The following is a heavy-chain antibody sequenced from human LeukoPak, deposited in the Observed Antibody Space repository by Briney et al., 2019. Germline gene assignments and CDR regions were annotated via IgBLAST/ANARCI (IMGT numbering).Heavy chain of an antibody. CDR1: GCSFTSYW. V-gene: IGHV5-51*01. CDR2: IYPGDSDT. D-gene: IGHD2-2*02. CDR3: ATAAITEYYYMDV. Sequence: GESLKISCKGSGCSFTSYWIGWVRQMPGKGLEWMGIIYPGDSDTRYSPSFQGQVTISADKSISTAYLQWSSLKASDTAMYYCATAAITEYYYMDVWGKGTTVTVSS. J-gene: IGHJ6*03.